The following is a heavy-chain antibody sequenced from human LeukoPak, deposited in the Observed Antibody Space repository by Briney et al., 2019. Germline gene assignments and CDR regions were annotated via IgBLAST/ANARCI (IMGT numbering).Heavy chain of an antibody. CDR1: GFTFSSYG. J-gene: IGHJ4*02. CDR2: IWYDGSSK. V-gene: IGHV3-33*06. CDR3: AKDYYDTSGYHGSAGYFDY. D-gene: IGHD3-22*01. Sequence: GGSLRLPCAASGFTFSSYGMHWVRQAPGKGLEWVAVIWYDGSSKYYADSVKGRFTISRDNSENTLYLQMNSLRAEDTAIYYCAKDYYDTSGYHGSAGYFDYWGQGTLVTVSS.